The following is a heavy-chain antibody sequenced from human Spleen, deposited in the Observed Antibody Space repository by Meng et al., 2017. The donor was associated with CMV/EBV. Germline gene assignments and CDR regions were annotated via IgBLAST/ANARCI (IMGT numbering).Heavy chain of an antibody. D-gene: IGHD3-10*01. CDR2: INWNGAST. J-gene: IGHJ4*02. Sequence: GESLKISCAASGFNFDDYGMSWVRQVPGKVLEWVSGINWNGASTGYGDSVKGRFTICRDNARDFLYLQMNSLRGEDTALYYCTRGRPYPQNSDYRLPDHWGQGILVTVSS. CDR1: GFNFDDYG. V-gene: IGHV3-20*04. CDR3: TRGRPYPQNSDYRLPDH.